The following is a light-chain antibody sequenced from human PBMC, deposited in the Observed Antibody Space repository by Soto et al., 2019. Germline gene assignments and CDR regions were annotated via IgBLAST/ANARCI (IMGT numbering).Light chain of an antibody. Sequence: QSVLTQPASVSGSPGQSIAISCTGTSSDVGGYNSVSWYQNHPGKAPKLMNYDVNYQPSGISDRYSGTKSGNTTSLTFSGLQAEDEADYYCSSYTSSSTLGFGTGTKVTVL. V-gene: IGLV2-14*03. CDR3: SSYTSSSTLG. CDR1: SSDVGGYNS. J-gene: IGLJ1*01. CDR2: DVN.